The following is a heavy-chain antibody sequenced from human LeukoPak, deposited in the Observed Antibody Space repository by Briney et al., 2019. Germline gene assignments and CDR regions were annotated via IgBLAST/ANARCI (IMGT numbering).Heavy chain of an antibody. CDR2: FFLKGST. CDR3: ARTAAAGTPISISYYYYMDV. CDR1: GYSITSAYY. J-gene: IGHJ6*03. D-gene: IGHD6-13*01. V-gene: IGHV4-38-2*02. Sequence: SSETLSLTCTVSGYSITSAYYWGWIRQPPGKGLEWIGSFFLKGSTYYNPSLKSRVTISVDTSKNQFSLTLSSVTAADTAVYYCARTAAAGTPISISYYYYMDVWGKGTTVTVSS.